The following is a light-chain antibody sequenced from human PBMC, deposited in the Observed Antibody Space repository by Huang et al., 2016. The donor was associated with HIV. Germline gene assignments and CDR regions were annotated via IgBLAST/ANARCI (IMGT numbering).Light chain of an antibody. Sequence: EIVMTQSPATLSVSPGERATLSCRASQSINSSLAWYQQKPGQAPRLLSYGASARATDIPARFSGSGSGTKFTLTVSSLQSEDFAVYYCQQYNNWPPNTFGGGTKVEI. CDR2: GAS. CDR3: QQYNNWPPNT. CDR1: QSINSS. J-gene: IGKJ4*01. V-gene: IGKV3-15*01.